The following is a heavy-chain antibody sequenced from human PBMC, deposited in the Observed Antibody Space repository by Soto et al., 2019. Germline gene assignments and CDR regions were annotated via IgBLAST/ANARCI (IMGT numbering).Heavy chain of an antibody. CDR2: FESGGSI. CDR3: ARAGVTPDFFDY. D-gene: IGHD3-3*01. CDR1: GFSVRTNS. V-gene: IGHV3-53*02. J-gene: IGHJ4*02. Sequence: EVQLVETGGGLIQPGGSLRLSCAASGFSVRTNSMSWVRQAPGKGMEWVSVFESGGSIYYADSVKGRFIISRDYAKNTVYLQMNSLRAEDTAVYYFARAGVTPDFFDYWGQGTLVTVSS.